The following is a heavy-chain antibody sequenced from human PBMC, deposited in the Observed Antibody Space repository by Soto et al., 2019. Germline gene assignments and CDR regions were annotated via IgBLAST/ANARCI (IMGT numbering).Heavy chain of an antibody. V-gene: IGHV3-48*02. CDR1: GFTFSSYS. Sequence: EVQLVESGGGLVQPGGSLRLSCAASGFTFSSYSMNWVRQAPGKGLEWVLCVSGDSTTIYYADSVKGRFTVSRDNAKNSLYLQMNSLRDEDTAVYYCARDSSSWYYWGQGTQVTVSP. CDR3: ARDSSSWYY. CDR2: VSGDSTTI. D-gene: IGHD6-13*01. J-gene: IGHJ4*02.